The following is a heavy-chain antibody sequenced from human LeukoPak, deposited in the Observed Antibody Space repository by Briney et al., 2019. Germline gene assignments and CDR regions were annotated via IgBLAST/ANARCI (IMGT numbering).Heavy chain of an antibody. CDR3: ARVPRVASKCGDY. CDR1: GFTFSSYS. Sequence: GGSLRLSCAASGFTFSSYSMNWVRQALGKGLEWVSYISSSSSTIYYADSVKGRFTISRDNAKNSLYLQMNSLRAEDTAVYYCARVPRVASKCGDYWGQGTLVTVSS. CDR2: ISSSSSTI. V-gene: IGHV3-48*01. J-gene: IGHJ4*02. D-gene: IGHD2-15*01.